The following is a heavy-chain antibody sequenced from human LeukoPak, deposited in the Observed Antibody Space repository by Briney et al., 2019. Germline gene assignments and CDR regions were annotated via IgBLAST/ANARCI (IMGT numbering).Heavy chain of an antibody. J-gene: IGHJ2*01. CDR1: GFTFSAYA. V-gene: IGHV3-23*01. D-gene: IGHD3-9*01. CDR3: AKGGDILTGYYLYWYFDL. CDR2: ISRSGSST. Sequence: QPGGSLRLSCAASGFTFSAYAMSWVRQAPGKGLEWVSAISRSGSSTDYADSVKGRFTISRDNSKNTLYLQMNSLRPEDTAVYYCAKGGDILTGYYLYWYFDLWGRGTLVTVSS.